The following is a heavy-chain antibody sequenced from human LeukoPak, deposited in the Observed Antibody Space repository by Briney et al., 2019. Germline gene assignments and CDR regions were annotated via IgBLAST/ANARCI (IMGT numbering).Heavy chain of an antibody. V-gene: IGHV3-30-3*01. CDR2: ISYDGSNK. D-gene: IGHD1-7*01. CDR3: AKGRYNWNLGDI. Sequence: PGGSLRLSCAASGFTFSSYAMHWVRQAPGKGLEWVAVISYDGSNKYYADSVKGRFTISRDNSKNTLYLQMNSLRAEDTAVYYCAKGRYNWNLGDIWGQGTMVTVSS. CDR1: GFTFSSYA. J-gene: IGHJ3*02.